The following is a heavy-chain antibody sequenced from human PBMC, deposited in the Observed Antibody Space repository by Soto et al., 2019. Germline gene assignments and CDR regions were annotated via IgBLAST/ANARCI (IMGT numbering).Heavy chain of an antibody. CDR2: IYPGDSTA. V-gene: IGHV5-51*01. J-gene: IGHJ4*02. CDR3: ARRTTPMAFDL. CDR1: GYNFPTYW. D-gene: IGHD5-18*01. Sequence: DVQLVQSGTEVKKPGESLKISCQSSGYNFPTYWIAWLRQMPGKGLECVGVIYPGDSTATYSPSFQGQVTISVDKSINTAYLQWSGLKASDTAMYFCARRTTPMAFDLWGQGTLVTVSS.